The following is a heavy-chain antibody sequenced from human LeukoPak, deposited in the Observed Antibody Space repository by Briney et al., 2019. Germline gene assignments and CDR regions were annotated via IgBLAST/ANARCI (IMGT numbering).Heavy chain of an antibody. CDR1: GFTFSSYE. D-gene: IGHD5-18*01. V-gene: IGHV3-48*03. Sequence: GGSLRLSCAASGFTFSSYEMNWVRQAPGKGLEWVSYISSSGTTTYYADSVKGRFTISRDNSKNTLYLQMNSLRGEDTAVYYCAKAPANYVDTAMGTFDYWGQGTLVTVSS. CDR3: AKAPANYVDTAMGTFDY. J-gene: IGHJ4*02. CDR2: ISSSGTTT.